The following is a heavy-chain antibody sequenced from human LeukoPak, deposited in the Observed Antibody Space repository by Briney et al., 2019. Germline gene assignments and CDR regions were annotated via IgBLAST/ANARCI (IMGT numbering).Heavy chain of an antibody. D-gene: IGHD3-10*01. Sequence: SETLSLTCTVSGGSISSGSYYWSWIRQPAGKGLEWIGRIYTSGSTNYNPSLKSRVTISVDTSKNQFSLKLSSVTAADTAVYYCARYVNMVIDYWGQGTLVTVSS. CDR3: ARYVNMVIDY. V-gene: IGHV4-61*02. J-gene: IGHJ4*02. CDR1: GGSISSGSYY. CDR2: IYTSGST.